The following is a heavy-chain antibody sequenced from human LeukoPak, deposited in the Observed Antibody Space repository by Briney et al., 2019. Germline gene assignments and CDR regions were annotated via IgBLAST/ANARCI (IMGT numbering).Heavy chain of an antibody. CDR2: INPNSGGT. J-gene: IGHJ6*02. D-gene: IGHD5-18*01. V-gene: IGHV1-2*02. Sequence: GASVKVSCKASGYTFTGYYIHWVRQAPGQGLEWMGWINPNSGGTNYAQKFQGRVTMTRDTSISTAYMELSRLRSDDTAVYYCARLDIYSYGHYYYGMDAWGQGTTVTVSS. CDR3: ARLDIYSYGHYYYGMDA. CDR1: GYTFTGYY.